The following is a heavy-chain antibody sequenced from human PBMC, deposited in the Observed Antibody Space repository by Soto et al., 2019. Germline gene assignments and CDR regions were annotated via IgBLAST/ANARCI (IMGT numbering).Heavy chain of an antibody. CDR2: IYPSDSYT. V-gene: IGHV5-51*01. CDR3: ARHPALYSRWYFGY. D-gene: IGHD6-13*01. J-gene: IGHJ4*02. Sequence: GETLKISCKGSGYSFTSYWIGWVRQMPGKGLEWMGIIYPSDSYTNYSPSFQGHVTISADKSISTAYLQWSSLQASDTAMYYCARHPALYSRWYFGYWGQGTLVTVSS. CDR1: GYSFTSYW.